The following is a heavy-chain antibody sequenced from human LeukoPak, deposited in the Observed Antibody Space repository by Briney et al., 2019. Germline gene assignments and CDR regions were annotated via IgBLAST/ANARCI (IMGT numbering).Heavy chain of an antibody. CDR1: GFTFSGSW. D-gene: IGHD3-3*01. CDR3: ARELSRSGRDY. CDR2: INQDGSAK. V-gene: IGHV3-7*01. J-gene: IGHJ4*02. Sequence: GGSLRLSCAASGFTFSGSWMSWVRQAPGKGLEWVANINQDGSAKNYLDSVKGRFTISIDRGKNSLYLQMNSLRDEDTAVYYCARELSRSGRDYWGQGTLVTDSS.